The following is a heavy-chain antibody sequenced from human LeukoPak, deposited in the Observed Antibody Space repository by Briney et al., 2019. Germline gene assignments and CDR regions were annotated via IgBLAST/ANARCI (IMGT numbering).Heavy chain of an antibody. V-gene: IGHV1-24*01. CDR3: AKPTHPRGGPWFDP. D-gene: IGHD1-14*01. Sequence: GASVKVSCKVSGYTLTELSMHWVRQAPGKGLEWMGGFDPEDGETIYAQKFQGRVTMTEDTSTDTAYMELSSLRSEDTAVYYCAKPTHPRGGPWFDPWGQGTLVTVSS. CDR1: GYTLTELS. J-gene: IGHJ5*02. CDR2: FDPEDGET.